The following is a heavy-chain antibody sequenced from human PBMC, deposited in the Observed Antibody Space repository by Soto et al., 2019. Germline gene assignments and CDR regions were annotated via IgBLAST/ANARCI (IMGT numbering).Heavy chain of an antibody. CDR2: ISAYNGNT. CDR1: GYTFTSYG. V-gene: IGHV1-18*01. J-gene: IGHJ6*02. Sequence: QVQLVQSGAEVKKPGASVKVSCKASGYTFTSYGISWVRQAPGQGLEWMGWISAYNGNTNYAQKLQGRVTMTTDTSTSTAYMELRSLRYDDTAVYYCARGEGRRGYYYYCYGMDVWGQGTTVTVSS. CDR3: ARGEGRRGYYYYCYGMDV.